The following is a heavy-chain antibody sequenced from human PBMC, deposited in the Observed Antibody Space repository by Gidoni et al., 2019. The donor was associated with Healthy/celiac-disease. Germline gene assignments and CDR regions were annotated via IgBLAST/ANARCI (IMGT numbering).Heavy chain of an antibody. Sequence: EVQQVEPGGGLVKHGGSLRLSWAAAGFTYSNAWISWVSPAPGKGLEWVGRMKSKTDVGTTDYAAPVKGRFTISRDDSKNTLYLQMNSLKTEDTAVYYCTTENSGLYPDAFDIWGQGTMVTVSS. CDR1: GFTYSNAW. D-gene: IGHD6-19*01. J-gene: IGHJ3*02. CDR2: MKSKTDVGTT. V-gene: IGHV3-15*01. CDR3: TTENSGLYPDAFDI.